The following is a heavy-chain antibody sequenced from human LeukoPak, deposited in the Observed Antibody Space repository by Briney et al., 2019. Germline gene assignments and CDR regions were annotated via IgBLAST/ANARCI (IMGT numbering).Heavy chain of an antibody. J-gene: IGHJ4*02. D-gene: IGHD5-12*01. V-gene: IGHV1-18*01. CDR1: GYTFTSYG. CDR3: ASFTRYSGYDEPFDY. CDR2: ISAYNGNT. Sequence: ASVKVSCKASGYTFTSYGISWVRQAPGQGLEWMGWISAYNGNTNYAQKLQGRVTMTTDTSTSTAYMELRSLRSDDTAVYYCASFTRYSGYDEPFDYWGQGTLVTVSS.